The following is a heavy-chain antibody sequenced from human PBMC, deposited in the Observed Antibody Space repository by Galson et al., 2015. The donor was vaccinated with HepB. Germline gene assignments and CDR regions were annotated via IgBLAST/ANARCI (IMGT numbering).Heavy chain of an antibody. J-gene: IGHJ6*02. V-gene: IGHV3-30*05. CDR1: GFTFSSYG. Sequence: SLRLSCAASGFTFSSYGMHWVRQAPGKGLEWVAIISYDVSSKYYADSVKGRFTISRDNSKNTLYLQMNSLRAEDTAVYYCARDMSQVGYRYYYGMDVWGQGTTVTVSS. CDR2: ISYDVSSK. D-gene: IGHD5-12*01. CDR3: ARDMSQVGYRYYYGMDV.